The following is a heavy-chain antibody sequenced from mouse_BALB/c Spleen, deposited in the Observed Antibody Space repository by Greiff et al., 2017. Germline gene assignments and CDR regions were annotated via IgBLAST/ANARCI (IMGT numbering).Heavy chain of an antibody. CDR3: ARSYGSHHGGFAY. CDR2: INPYNGDT. V-gene: IGHV1-20*02. Sequence: VQLKQSGPELVKPGASVKISCKASGYSFTGYFMNWVMQSHGKSLEWIGRINPYNGDTFYNQKFKGKATLTVDKSSSTAHMELRSLASEDSAVYYCARSYGSHHGGFAYWGQGTLVTVSA. CDR1: GYSFTGYF. D-gene: IGHD2-2*01. J-gene: IGHJ3*01.